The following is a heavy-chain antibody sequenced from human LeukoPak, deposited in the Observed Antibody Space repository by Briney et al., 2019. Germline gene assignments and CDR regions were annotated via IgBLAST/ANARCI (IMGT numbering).Heavy chain of an antibody. J-gene: IGHJ4*02. D-gene: IGHD6-19*01. Sequence: TGGSLRLSCAASGFTFDDYAMSWVRQAPGKGLEWVSGISWNGGSTAYADSLKGRFTISRDTAKNSLYLQMNSLRAEDTALYYCARDGNGYSSGWYRDYWGQGTLVTVSS. CDR2: ISWNGGST. CDR3: ARDGNGYSSGWYRDY. CDR1: GFTFDDYA. V-gene: IGHV3-20*04.